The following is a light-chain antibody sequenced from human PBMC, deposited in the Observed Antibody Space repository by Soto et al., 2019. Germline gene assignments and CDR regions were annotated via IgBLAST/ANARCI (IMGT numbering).Light chain of an antibody. CDR3: QHYDNSPPFT. V-gene: IGKV3-20*01. Sequence: EILLTQSPGTLSLSPGERATLSCRASQSVSSRYLAWYQQTPGRAPRLLIYGASSRATGIPDRFSGSGSGTGFTLTISRLEPEDFALYYCQHYDNSPPFTFGPGTKVDIK. J-gene: IGKJ3*01. CDR2: GAS. CDR1: QSVSSRY.